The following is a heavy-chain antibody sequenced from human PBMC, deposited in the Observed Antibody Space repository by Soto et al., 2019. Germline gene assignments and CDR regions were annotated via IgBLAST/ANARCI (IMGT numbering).Heavy chain of an antibody. V-gene: IGHV4-30-4*01. CDR1: GGSISSNDYY. CDR2: IFYSGST. Sequence: LSLTCTVSGGSISSNDYYWSWIRQPPGKGLEYIGYIFYSGSTYYNPSLKTRVIMSVDTSKNQFSLNLSSVSAADTAMYYCARDTDGSGSPYYYYGMDVWGQGTTVTVSS. CDR3: ARDTDGSGSPYYYYGMDV. J-gene: IGHJ6*02. D-gene: IGHD3-10*01.